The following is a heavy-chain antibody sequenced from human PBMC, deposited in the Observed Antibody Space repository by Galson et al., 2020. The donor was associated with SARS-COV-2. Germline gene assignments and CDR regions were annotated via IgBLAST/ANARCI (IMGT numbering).Heavy chain of an antibody. D-gene: IGHD3-10*01. J-gene: IGHJ6*03. V-gene: IGHV3-11*01. CDR3: ARAGGPPYYYYYMDV. Sequence: GESLKISCAASGFTFSDYYMSWIRQAPGKGLEWVSYISSSGSTIYYADSAKGRFTISRDNAKNSLYLQMNSLRAEDTAVYYCARAGGPPYYYYYMDVWGKGTTVTVSS. CDR1: GFTFSDYY. CDR2: ISSSGSTI.